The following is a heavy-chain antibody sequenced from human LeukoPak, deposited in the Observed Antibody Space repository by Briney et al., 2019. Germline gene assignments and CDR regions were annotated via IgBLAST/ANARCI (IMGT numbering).Heavy chain of an antibody. D-gene: IGHD2-8*01. J-gene: IGHJ4*02. CDR3: IKDAPNGSIDY. CDR2: ISWTGDKV. CDR1: GFTFGDFV. Sequence: GGSLRLSCVTSGFTFGDFVMHWVRQAPGKGLECVSTISWTGDKVAYAGSVKGRFTVSRDNAKNSLILQMNSLRTDDTALYYCIKDAPNGSIDYWGQGTLVTVSS. V-gene: IGHV3-9*01.